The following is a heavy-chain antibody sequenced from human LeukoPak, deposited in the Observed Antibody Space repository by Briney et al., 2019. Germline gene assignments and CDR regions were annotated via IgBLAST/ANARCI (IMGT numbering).Heavy chain of an antibody. Sequence: GGSLRLSGAASGFSFSYFGMHWVRQAPGKGLEWVAFIQSDGNIQYYEDSVKGRFTISRDNSRKTVDLQMSSLRLEDTAIYLCARDGVASTDHWGQGTLVTVSS. CDR3: ARDGVASTDH. J-gene: IGHJ4*02. CDR1: GFSFSYFG. D-gene: IGHD5-12*01. V-gene: IGHV3-30*02. CDR2: IQSDGNIQ.